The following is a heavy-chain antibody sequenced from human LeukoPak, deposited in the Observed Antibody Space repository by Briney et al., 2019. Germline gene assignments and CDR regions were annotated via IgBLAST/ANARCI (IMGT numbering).Heavy chain of an antibody. V-gene: IGHV3-23*01. CDR1: GFTFSSYA. D-gene: IGHD2-15*01. Sequence: GGSLRLSCAASGFTFSSYAMTWVRQAPGKGLEWVSAISGSGGSTYYADSVKGRFTISRDNSKNTLYLQMNSLRAEDTAVYYCAESPIVVVANDAFDIWGQGTMVTVSS. CDR3: AESPIVVVANDAFDI. J-gene: IGHJ3*02. CDR2: ISGSGGST.